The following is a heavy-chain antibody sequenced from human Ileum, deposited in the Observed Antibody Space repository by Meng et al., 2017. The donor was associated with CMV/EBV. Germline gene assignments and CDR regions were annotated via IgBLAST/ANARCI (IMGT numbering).Heavy chain of an antibody. J-gene: IGHJ4*01. V-gene: IGHV4-34*01. CDR2: SSHIGNN. D-gene: IGHD1-26*01. CDR1: RGFFRAFY. CDR3: ARGRDFWWEMYY. Sequence: HLGVGLFKPRVRRSPPCAVYRGFFRAFYWGWIRQPHGKVLEWIVKSSHIGNNKYNPSLKSRVTISVEASKNQFSLNMRSVTPADTAVYYCARGRDFWWEMYYTGHRTLVTVSS.